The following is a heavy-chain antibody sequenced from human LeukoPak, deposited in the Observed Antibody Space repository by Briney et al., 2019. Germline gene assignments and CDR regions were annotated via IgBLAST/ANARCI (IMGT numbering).Heavy chain of an antibody. Sequence: ASVKVSCKASGYTFTSYDINWVRQATGQGLEWMGWMNPNSGNTGYAQKFQGRVTMARNTSISTAYMELSSLRSEDTAVYYCARDNGGTAMAYYYYYMDVWGKGTTVTISS. CDR3: ARDNGGTAMAYYYYYMDV. CDR2: MNPNSGNT. D-gene: IGHD5-18*01. J-gene: IGHJ6*03. V-gene: IGHV1-8*01. CDR1: GYTFTSYD.